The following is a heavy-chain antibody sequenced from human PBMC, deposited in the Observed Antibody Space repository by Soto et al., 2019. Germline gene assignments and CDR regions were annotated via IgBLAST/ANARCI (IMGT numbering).Heavy chain of an antibody. CDR3: SIVEGA. CDR2: SRNKAKSYST. J-gene: IGHJ4*02. Sequence: EVQLVESGGGLVQPGGSLTLSCAVSGVTFSDHYMEWVRQAPGKGLEWVARSRNKAKSYSTDFAASVKGRFTISRYESKNSLYLQMNSLKTEDTAVYYCSIVEGAWGQGTLVTVSS. V-gene: IGHV3-72*01. CDR1: GVTFSDHY. D-gene: IGHD1-26*01.